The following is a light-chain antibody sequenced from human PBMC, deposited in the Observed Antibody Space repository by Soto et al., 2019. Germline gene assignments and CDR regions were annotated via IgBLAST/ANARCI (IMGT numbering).Light chain of an antibody. V-gene: IGLV1-51*01. CDR3: GTWDNSLSAYV. J-gene: IGLJ1*01. CDR1: TSNIGNNY. CDR2: DNN. Sequence: QSVLTQPPSVSAAPGQKVTISCSGSTSNIGNNYVSWYRQLPGTAPKVLISDNNKRPSGIPDRFSGSKSGTSATLGITGLQTGDEADYYCGTWDNSLSAYVVGSGTKVTVL.